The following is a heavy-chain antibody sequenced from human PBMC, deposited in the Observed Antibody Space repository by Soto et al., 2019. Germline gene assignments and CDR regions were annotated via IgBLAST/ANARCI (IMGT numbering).Heavy chain of an antibody. V-gene: IGHV3-11*01. CDR1: GFTFSDYY. CDR3: ARGYCISTSCYVPTYYYYYGMDV. J-gene: IGHJ6*02. D-gene: IGHD2-2*01. CDR2: ISSSGSTI. Sequence: PGGSLKLSCAASGFTFSDYYMSWIRQAPGKGLEWVSYISSSGSTIYYADSVKGRFTISRDNAKNSLYLQMNSLRAEDTAVYYCARGYCISTSCYVPTYYYYYGMDVWGQGTTVTVSS.